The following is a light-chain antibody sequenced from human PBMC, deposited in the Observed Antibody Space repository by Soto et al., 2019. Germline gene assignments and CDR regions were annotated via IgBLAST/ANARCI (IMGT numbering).Light chain of an antibody. Sequence: ERGLTQSPATLSVSPGERVTLSCRASQSVDINLAWYQQKPGQAPRLLIYGASTRTAGIPDRFTGSGSGTDFTLTISRLEPEDFAVYYCQQYGTSRTFGQGTKVDIK. CDR3: QQYGTSRT. CDR2: GAS. J-gene: IGKJ1*01. CDR1: QSVDIN. V-gene: IGKV3-20*01.